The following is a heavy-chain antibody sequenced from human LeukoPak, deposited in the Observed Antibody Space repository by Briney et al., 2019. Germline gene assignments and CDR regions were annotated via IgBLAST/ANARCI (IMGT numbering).Heavy chain of an antibody. D-gene: IGHD1-26*01. CDR1: GGSISSSDYY. CDR3: ARDLSVGSKPDLGFDY. V-gene: IGHV3-11*06. J-gene: IGHJ4*02. Sequence: LSLTCTVSGGSISSSDYYWGWIRQPPGRGLEWVSSISSSSRYIYYTDSVKGRFTISRDNAKNSLYLQMNSLRAEDTAVYYCARDLSVGSKPDLGFDYWGQGTLVTVSS. CDR2: ISSSSRYI.